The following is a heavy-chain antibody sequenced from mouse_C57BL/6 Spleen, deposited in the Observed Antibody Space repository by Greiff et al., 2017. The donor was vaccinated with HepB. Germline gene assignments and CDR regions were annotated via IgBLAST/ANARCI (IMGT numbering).Heavy chain of an antibody. CDR1: GFTFSSYA. CDR2: ISDGGSYT. J-gene: IGHJ4*01. CDR3: ARDRPDYAMDY. V-gene: IGHV5-4*01. Sequence: EVQRVESGGGLVKPGGSLKLSCAASGFTFSSYAMSWVRQTPEKRLEWVATISDGGSYTYYPDNVKGRFTISRDNAKNNLYLQMSHLKSEDTAMYYCARDRPDYAMDYWGQGTSVTVSS.